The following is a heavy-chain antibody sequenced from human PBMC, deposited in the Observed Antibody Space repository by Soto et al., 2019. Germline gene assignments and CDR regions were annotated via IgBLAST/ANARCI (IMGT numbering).Heavy chain of an antibody. V-gene: IGHV3-66*01. CDR1: GFTVSSNY. J-gene: IGHJ4*02. D-gene: IGHD6-13*01. CDR3: ARARDIAAAGTGWYFDY. CDR2: IYSGGST. Sequence: PGGSLRLSCAASGFTVSSNYMSWVRQAPGKGLEWVSVIYSGGSTYYADSAKGRFTISRDNSKNTLYLQMNSLRAEDTAVYYCARARDIAAAGTGWYFDYWGQGTLVTVSS.